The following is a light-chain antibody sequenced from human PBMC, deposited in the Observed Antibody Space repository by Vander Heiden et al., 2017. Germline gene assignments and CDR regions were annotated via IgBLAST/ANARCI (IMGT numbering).Light chain of an antibody. CDR1: SSDVGGYNY. CDR3: SSYISTSTLVV. CDR2: EVN. J-gene: IGLJ2*01. V-gene: IGLV2-14*01. Sequence: ALSQPASVSGSPGQSTTIYGNGTSSDVGGYNYVSWYQQHQGEAPKLMIYEVNNRPSGVSNRFSCSKSGNTAALTITALQAEDEADYYCSSYISTSTLVVFGGGTKLTVL.